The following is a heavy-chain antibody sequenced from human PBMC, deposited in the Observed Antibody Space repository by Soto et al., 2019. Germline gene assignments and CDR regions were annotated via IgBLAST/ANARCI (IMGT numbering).Heavy chain of an antibody. Sequence: PSETLSLTCTVSGGSISSSSYYWGWIRQPPGKGLEWIGSIYYSGSTYYNPSLKSRVTISVDTSTNQFSLKLSSVTAADTAVYYCARHDAARDCSSTSCYPNWFDPWGQGTLVTVSS. CDR2: IYYSGST. D-gene: IGHD2-2*01. V-gene: IGHV4-39*01. CDR1: GGSISSSSYY. CDR3: ARHDAARDCSSTSCYPNWFDP. J-gene: IGHJ5*02.